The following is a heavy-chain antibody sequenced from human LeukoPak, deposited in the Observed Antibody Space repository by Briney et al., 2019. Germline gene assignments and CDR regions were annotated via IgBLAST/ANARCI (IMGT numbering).Heavy chain of an antibody. CDR3: ARGDRYYAGDAEF. CDR2: TSYSGNT. V-gene: IGHV4-59*01. J-gene: IGHJ4*02. D-gene: IGHD3-3*01. CDR1: GGSISSYY. Sequence: SETLSLTCSVSGGSISSYYWSWIRQPPGKGLEWIGYTSYSGNTNYNPSLTSRAAISVDTSKNQFSLKLYSVTAADTAVYYCARGDRYYAGDAEFWGQRALVIVSS.